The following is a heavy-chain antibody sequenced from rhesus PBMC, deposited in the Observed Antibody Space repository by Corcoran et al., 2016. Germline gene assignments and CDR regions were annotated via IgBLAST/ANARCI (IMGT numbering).Heavy chain of an antibody. J-gene: IGHJ5-1*01. CDR1: GYSISSGYY. CDR2: IYGSGGSN. D-gene: IGHD3-3*01. V-gene: IGHV4S14*01. CDR3: ARGVVLQYLDWLLDDRFDV. Sequence: QVQLQESGPGLVKPSETLSLTCAVSGYSISSGYYWGWIRQPPGKGLEWIGSIYGSGGSNYLNPSLKSRGTLSVDTSKNQLSRKLISVTAADTAVYYCARGVVLQYLDWLLDDRFDVWGPGVLVTVSS.